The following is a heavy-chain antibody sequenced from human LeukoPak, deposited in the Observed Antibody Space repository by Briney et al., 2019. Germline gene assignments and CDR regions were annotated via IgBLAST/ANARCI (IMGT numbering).Heavy chain of an antibody. CDR3: TRGLGVVTTEFFDY. D-gene: IGHD2-21*02. Sequence: PGGSLRLSCTGSAFTFGDYALSWVRQAPGKGLEGVGFIRSKAYGGTTEYAASVKGRFTISRDDSKSIAYLQMNSLKTEDTAVYYCTRGLGVVTTEFFDYWGQGTLVTVSS. CDR1: AFTFGDYA. V-gene: IGHV3-49*04. CDR2: IRSKAYGGTT. J-gene: IGHJ4*02.